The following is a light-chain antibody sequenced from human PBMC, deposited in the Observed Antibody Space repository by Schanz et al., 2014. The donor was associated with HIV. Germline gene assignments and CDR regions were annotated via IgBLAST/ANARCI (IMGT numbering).Light chain of an antibody. J-gene: IGKJ1*01. CDR2: GAS. Sequence: EIVMTQSPATLSVSPGERATLSCRARQSVSSNLAWYQQKPGQAPRLLIYGASTRATGIPARFSGSGSGTEFTLTISSLQPDDFATYYCQHYNSYSGTFGQGTKVEIK. CDR3: QHYNSYSGT. V-gene: IGKV3-15*01. CDR1: QSVSSN.